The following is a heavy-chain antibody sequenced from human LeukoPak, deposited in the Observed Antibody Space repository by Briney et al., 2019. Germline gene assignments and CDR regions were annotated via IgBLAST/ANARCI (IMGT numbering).Heavy chain of an antibody. J-gene: IGHJ3*02. CDR3: ARGAGVVVVPAATHDAFDI. Sequence: SVKVSCKASGGTFSSYAISWVRQAPGQGLEWMGGIIPIFGTANYAQKFQGRVTITADESTSTAYMELSSLRSEDTAVYYCARGAGVVVVPAATHDAFDIWGQGTMVTVSS. D-gene: IGHD2-2*01. CDR2: IIPIFGTA. V-gene: IGHV1-69*01. CDR1: GGTFSSYA.